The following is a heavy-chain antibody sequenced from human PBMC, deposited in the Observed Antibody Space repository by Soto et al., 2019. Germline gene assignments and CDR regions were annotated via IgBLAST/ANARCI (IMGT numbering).Heavy chain of an antibody. CDR2: IYPIDSDT. J-gene: IGHJ6*02. CDR1: GYSFNSNW. Sequence: PGESLKISCMVSGYSFNSNWIAWVRQRPGRGLEWMGIIYPIDSDTRYSPSFQGQVTISVDRSVNSAFLQWRSLKASDTATYYCARRSAVTTFYFYGMDVWGQGTTVTVSS. D-gene: IGHD4-17*01. CDR3: ARRSAVTTFYFYGMDV. V-gene: IGHV5-51*01.